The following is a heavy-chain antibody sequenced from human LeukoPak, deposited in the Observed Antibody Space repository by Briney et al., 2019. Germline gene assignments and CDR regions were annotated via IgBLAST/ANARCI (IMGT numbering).Heavy chain of an antibody. Sequence: PSETLSLTCTVSGGSISSYYWSWIRQPLGRGLEWIGYIHQSGNTYYNPSLASRVSISINMSNSQYSLKLHSVTAADTAMYYCARRVAGSGTSYFDLWGQGTPVTVSS. V-gene: IGHV4-59*08. J-gene: IGHJ4*02. CDR1: GGSISSYY. CDR2: IHQSGNT. CDR3: ARRVAGSGTSYFDL. D-gene: IGHD1-7*01.